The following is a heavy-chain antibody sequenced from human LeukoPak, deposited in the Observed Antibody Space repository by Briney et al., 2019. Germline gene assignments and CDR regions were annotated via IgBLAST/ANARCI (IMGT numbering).Heavy chain of an antibody. CDR1: GFTFSSYA. V-gene: IGHV3-64D*06. D-gene: IGHD3-9*01. Sequence: GWSLRLSCSAPGFTFSSYAMHWIGQAPGKELEYVSAISGNGGRTYYADSVKGRFTISRDNYKNTLYLQMSSLRAEDTAVYFFFQAEDGIRDFDFRTEYYGMDVWGKGTTVTVSS. CDR2: ISGNGGRT. CDR3: FQAEDGIRDFDFRTEYYGMDV. J-gene: IGHJ6*04.